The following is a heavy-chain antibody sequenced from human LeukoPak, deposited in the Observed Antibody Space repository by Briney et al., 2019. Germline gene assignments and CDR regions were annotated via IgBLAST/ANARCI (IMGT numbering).Heavy chain of an antibody. CDR1: GGSISSGGHF. Sequence: SETLSLTCTVSGGSISSGGHFWSWIRQHPGKGLEWIGYIYYSGSTYYNPSLKSRVTISVDTSKNQFSLRLNSVTAADTAVYYCTRDGPRSSGYPDTWGQGTLVTVSS. CDR2: IYYSGST. J-gene: IGHJ5*02. D-gene: IGHD3-22*01. V-gene: IGHV4-31*03. CDR3: TRDGPRSSGYPDT.